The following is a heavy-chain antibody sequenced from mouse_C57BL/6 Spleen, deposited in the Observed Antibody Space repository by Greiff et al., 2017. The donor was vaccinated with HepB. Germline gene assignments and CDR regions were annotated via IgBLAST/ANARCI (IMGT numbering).Heavy chain of an antibody. J-gene: IGHJ3*01. D-gene: IGHD2-2*01. CDR1: GYSITSGYY. CDR3: ARMVTTEFAY. V-gene: IGHV3-6*01. CDR2: ISYDGSN. Sequence: VQLKESGPGLVKPSQSLSLTCSVTGYSITSGYYWNWIRQFPGNKLEWMGYISYDGSNNYNPSLKNRISITRDTSKNQFFLKLNSVTTEDTATYYCARMVTTEFAYWGQGTLVTVSA.